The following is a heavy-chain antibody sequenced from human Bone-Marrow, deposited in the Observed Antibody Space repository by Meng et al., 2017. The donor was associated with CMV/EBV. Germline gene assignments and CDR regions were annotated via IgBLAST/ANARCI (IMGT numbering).Heavy chain of an antibody. D-gene: IGHD2-21*01. CDR2: ISYDGSNK. CDR1: GFTFSSYA. J-gene: IGHJ6*02. V-gene: IGHV3-30-3*01. CDR3: AKVFTGYALFGSGMDV. Sequence: GESLKISCAASGFTFSSYAMHWVRQAPGKGLEWVAVISYDGSNKYYADSVKGRFTISRDNSKNTLYLQMNSLRAEDTAVYYFAKVFTGYALFGSGMDVWGQGTTVTVSS.